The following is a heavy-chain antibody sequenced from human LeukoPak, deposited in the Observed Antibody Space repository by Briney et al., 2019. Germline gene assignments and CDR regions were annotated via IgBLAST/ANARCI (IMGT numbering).Heavy chain of an antibody. J-gene: IGHJ6*04. CDR3: AELGITMIGGV. V-gene: IGHV3-48*03. D-gene: IGHD3-10*02. CDR2: ISSSDGTI. CDR1: GFIFSSYE. Sequence: PGGSLRLSCAASGFIFSSYEMNWVRQAPGKGLEWVSFISSSDGTIYYADSVKGRFTISRDNAKNSLYLQMNSLRAEDTAVYYCAELGITMIGGVWGKGTTVTISS.